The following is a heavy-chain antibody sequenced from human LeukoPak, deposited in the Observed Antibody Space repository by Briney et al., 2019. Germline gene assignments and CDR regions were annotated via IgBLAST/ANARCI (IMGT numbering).Heavy chain of an antibody. Sequence: GRSLRLSCAASGFTFDDYAMHWVRQAPGKGLEWVSGISWNSGNIYYEDSVKGRFTISRDNAENSLSLQMNSLTPEDTAFYFCAKDMNSYGSGSSYNPWGPFDSWGQGTLVTVSS. CDR3: AKDMNSYGSGSSYNPWGPFDS. CDR2: ISWNSGNI. D-gene: IGHD3-10*01. J-gene: IGHJ4*02. CDR1: GFTFDDYA. V-gene: IGHV3-9*01.